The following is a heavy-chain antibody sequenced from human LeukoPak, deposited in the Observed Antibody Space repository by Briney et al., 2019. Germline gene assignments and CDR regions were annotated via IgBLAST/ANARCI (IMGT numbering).Heavy chain of an antibody. D-gene: IGHD2-15*01. CDR2: IYYSWNT. Sequence: SETLSLTCTVSGASITSSSYFWGWIRLPPGNGLEWIGCIYYSWNTYYNPSLKSRVTLSVDTSKNQYSLNLFSVNAADTAVYYCAPYCTGSSCTRYVQHWGQGTLVTVFS. CDR3: APYCTGSSCTRYVQH. V-gene: IGHV4-39*01. J-gene: IGHJ1*01. CDR1: GASITSSSYF.